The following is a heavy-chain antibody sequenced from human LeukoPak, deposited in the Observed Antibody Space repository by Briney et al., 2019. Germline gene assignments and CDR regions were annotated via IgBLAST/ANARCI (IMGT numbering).Heavy chain of an antibody. CDR3: ARDRCIDWPYYYMDV. CDR1: GYTFTGYY. D-gene: IGHD3-9*01. J-gene: IGHJ6*03. V-gene: IGHV1-2*02. CDR2: INPNSGGT. Sequence: GASVKVSCKASGYTFTGYYMHWVRQAPGQGLEWMGWINPNSGGTNYAQKFQGRVTMTRDTSISTAYMELSRLRSDDTAVYYCARDRCIDWPYYYMDVWGKGTTVTVSS.